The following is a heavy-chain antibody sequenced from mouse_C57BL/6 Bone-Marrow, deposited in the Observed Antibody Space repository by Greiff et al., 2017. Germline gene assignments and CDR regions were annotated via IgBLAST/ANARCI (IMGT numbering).Heavy chain of an antibody. Sequence: VQVVESGAELVRPGTSVKVSCKASGYAFTNYLIEWVKQRPGQGLEWIGVINPGSGGTNYHEKFKGKATLTADKSSSTAYMQLSSLTSEDSAVYFCARSKTWDSWFAYWGQGTLVTVSA. CDR2: INPGSGGT. V-gene: IGHV1-54*01. D-gene: IGHD4-1*01. J-gene: IGHJ3*01. CDR3: ARSKTWDSWFAY. CDR1: GYAFTNYL.